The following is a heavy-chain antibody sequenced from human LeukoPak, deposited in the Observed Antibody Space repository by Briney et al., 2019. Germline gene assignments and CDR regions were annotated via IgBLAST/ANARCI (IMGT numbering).Heavy chain of an antibody. CDR3: ARSRGYFDY. CDR2: IYYSGST. Sequence: SGTLSLTCTVSGGSISSYYWSWIRQPPGKGLEWIGYIYYSGSTNYNPSLKSRVTISVDTSKNQFSLKLSSVTAADTALYYCARSRGYFDYWGQGTLVTVSS. V-gene: IGHV4-59*01. D-gene: IGHD6-13*01. CDR1: GGSISSYY. J-gene: IGHJ4*02.